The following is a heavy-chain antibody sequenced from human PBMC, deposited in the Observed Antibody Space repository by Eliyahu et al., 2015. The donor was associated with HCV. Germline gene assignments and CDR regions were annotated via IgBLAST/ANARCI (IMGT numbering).Heavy chain of an antibody. D-gene: IGHD6-13*01. CDR3: ARLQQLVSFDI. CDR1: GTFSSYA. Sequence: GTFSSYAISWVRQAPGQGLEWMGRIIPILGIANYAQKFQGRVTITADKSTSTAYMELSSLRSEDTAVYYCARLQQLVSFDIWGQGTMVTVSS. V-gene: IGHV1-69*04. J-gene: IGHJ3*02. CDR2: IIPILGIA.